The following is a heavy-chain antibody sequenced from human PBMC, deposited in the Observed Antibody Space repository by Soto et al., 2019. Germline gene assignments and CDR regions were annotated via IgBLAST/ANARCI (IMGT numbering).Heavy chain of an antibody. CDR3: ARGGTTVHAFDI. CDR2: IYYSGST. D-gene: IGHD4-17*01. J-gene: IGHJ3*02. Sequence: QVQLQESGPGLVKPSQTLSLTCTVSGGSISSGGYYWSWIRQHPGKGLEWIGYIYYSGSTYYNPSLKRRITISVDTSKNQFSLKLSSVTAADTAVYYCARGGTTVHAFDIWGQGTMVTVSS. V-gene: IGHV4-31*03. CDR1: GGSISSGGYY.